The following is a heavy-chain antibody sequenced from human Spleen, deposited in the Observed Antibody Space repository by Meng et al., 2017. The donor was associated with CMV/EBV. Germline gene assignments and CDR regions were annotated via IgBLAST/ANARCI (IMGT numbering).Heavy chain of an antibody. D-gene: IGHD3-10*01. CDR1: GFTFSVFV. CDR2: VSSSSSFI. CDR3: ARARVGISSGPDS. Sequence: GSLKISCTASGFTFSVFVINWVRQAPGKGLEWVSSVSSSSSFIYYADSVRGRFTISRDNAKDSVYLQMNSLRAEDTAVYYCARARVGISSGPDSWGQGTLVTVSS. J-gene: IGHJ4*02. V-gene: IGHV3-21*01.